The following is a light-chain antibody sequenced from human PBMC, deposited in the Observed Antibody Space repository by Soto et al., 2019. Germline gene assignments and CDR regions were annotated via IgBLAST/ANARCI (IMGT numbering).Light chain of an antibody. CDR3: QQYGSTPLT. Sequence: EIVLTQSPGTLSFSPGERATLSCRASQSVSSNSLVWYQQKPGQAPRLLISGASSRATGIPDRFSGSGSGTDFTLTISRLEPEDFAVYYCQQYGSTPLTFGGGTKVDIK. CDR2: GAS. V-gene: IGKV3-20*01. J-gene: IGKJ4*01. CDR1: QSVSSNS.